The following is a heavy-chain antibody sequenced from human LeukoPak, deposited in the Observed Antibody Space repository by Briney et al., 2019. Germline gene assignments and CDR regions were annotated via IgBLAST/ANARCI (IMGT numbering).Heavy chain of an antibody. CDR1: GFIFSDYW. Sequence: GGSLRLSCAASGFIFSDYWMHWVRQGPGKGLVWVSRISTDGTSTSYADSVKGRFTISRDNAKSTLYLQMNSLRAEDTAVYYCATLPRIAATGVAWGQGTLVTVSS. D-gene: IGHD6-13*01. CDR3: ATLPRIAATGVA. CDR2: ISTDGTST. V-gene: IGHV3-74*01. J-gene: IGHJ5*02.